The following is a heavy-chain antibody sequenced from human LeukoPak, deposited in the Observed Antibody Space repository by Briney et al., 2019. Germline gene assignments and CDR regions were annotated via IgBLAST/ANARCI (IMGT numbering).Heavy chain of an antibody. D-gene: IGHD5-18*01. V-gene: IGHV3-7*01. CDR1: GLAFSDSW. Sequence: GGSLRLSCAASGLAFSDSWMTWIRQAPGKGLEWVAFIKGDGSAKKYVDSVKGRFTISRDNAKNSLFLQMNSLRAEDTAVYYCARDRGWIQHDIWGQGTMVIVSS. CDR3: ARDRGWIQHDI. CDR2: IKGDGSAK. J-gene: IGHJ3*02.